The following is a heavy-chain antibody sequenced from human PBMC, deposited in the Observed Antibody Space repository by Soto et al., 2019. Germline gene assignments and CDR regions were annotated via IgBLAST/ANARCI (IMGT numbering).Heavy chain of an antibody. CDR3: ERAHYDSSGYYMYQFHY. CDR2: ISSSSSYT. D-gene: IGHD3-22*01. CDR1: GFTFSDYY. V-gene: IGHV3-11*06. Sequence: GGSLRLSCAASGFTFSDYYMSWIRQAPGKGLEWVSYISSSSSYTNYADSVKGRFTISRDKAKNSLYMQMNSLRAEDTAVYYCERAHYDSSGYYMYQFHYRGQGTLVTVSS. J-gene: IGHJ4*02.